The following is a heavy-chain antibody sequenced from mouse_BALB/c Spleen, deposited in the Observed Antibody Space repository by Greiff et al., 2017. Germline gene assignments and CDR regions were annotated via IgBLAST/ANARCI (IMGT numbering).Heavy chain of an antibody. CDR1: GYTFTSYW. CDR3: ARSTLAYYGSSGAMDY. J-gene: IGHJ4*01. CDR2: INPSNGRT. V-gene: IGHV1S81*02. Sequence: QVQLQQPGAELVQPGASVKLSCTASGYTFTSYWMHWVKQRPGQGLEWIGEINPSNGRTNYNEKFKSKATLTVDKSSSTAYMQLSSLTSEDSAVYYCARSTLAYYGSSGAMDYWGQGTSVTVSS. D-gene: IGHD1-1*01.